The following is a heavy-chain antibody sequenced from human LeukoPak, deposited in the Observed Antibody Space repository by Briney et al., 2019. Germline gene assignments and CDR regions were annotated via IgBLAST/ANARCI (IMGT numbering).Heavy chain of an antibody. J-gene: IGHJ1*01. CDR3: ARANSGSHSYFQH. Sequence: GGSLRLSCAASGFTFNSYAMTCVRQAPGMGLEWVSIIYANGDTYYADPVKGRFTISRDNSKNTLYLQMDSLRAEDTAVYYCARANSGSHSYFQHWGQGTLVTVSS. D-gene: IGHD1-26*01. CDR1: GFTFNSYA. CDR2: IYANGDT. V-gene: IGHV3-23*05.